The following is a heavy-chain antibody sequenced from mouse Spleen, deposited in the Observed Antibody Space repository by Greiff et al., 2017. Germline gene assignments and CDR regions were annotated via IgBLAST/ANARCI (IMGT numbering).Heavy chain of an antibody. CDR2: FYPGSGST. CDR3: ARLLLRYPYAMDY. V-gene: IGHV1-62-2*01. CDR1: GYTFTEYT. D-gene: IGHD1-1*01. Sequence: VKLMESGAELVKPGASVKLSCKASGYTFTEYTIHWVKQRSGQGLEWIGWFYPGSGSTNYNEKFKSKATLTVDKSSSTAYMQLSSLTSEDSAVYYCARLLLRYPYAMDYWGQGTSVTVSS. J-gene: IGHJ4*01.